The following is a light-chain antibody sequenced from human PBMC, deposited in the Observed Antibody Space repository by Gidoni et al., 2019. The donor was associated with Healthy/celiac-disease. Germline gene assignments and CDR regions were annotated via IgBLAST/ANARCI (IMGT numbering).Light chain of an antibody. CDR3: QQYYSYPWT. Sequence: AIRMTQSPSSFSASTGDRVTITCRARQGISSYLAWYQQKPGKAPKLLIYAASTLQSGVPSRFSGSGSGTDFTLTISCLQSEDFAIYYCQQYYSYPWTFGQGTKVEIK. J-gene: IGKJ1*01. CDR2: AAS. CDR1: QGISSY. V-gene: IGKV1-8*01.